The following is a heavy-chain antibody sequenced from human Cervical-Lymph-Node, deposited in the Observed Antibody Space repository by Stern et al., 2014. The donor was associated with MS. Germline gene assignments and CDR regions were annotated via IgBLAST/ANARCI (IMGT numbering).Heavy chain of an antibody. D-gene: IGHD6-13*01. Sequence: QVQLVESGGGVVQPGRSLRLSCAASGFSFSRHAMHWVRQAPGKGLAWVALIWYDGSNPYYADSVTGRFTISRDNFKNTLYLQMNSLRAEDTAVYYCASAYSSSHYYFDYWGQGTLVTVSS. J-gene: IGHJ4*02. CDR2: IWYDGSNP. V-gene: IGHV3-33*01. CDR1: GFSFSRHA. CDR3: ASAYSSSHYYFDY.